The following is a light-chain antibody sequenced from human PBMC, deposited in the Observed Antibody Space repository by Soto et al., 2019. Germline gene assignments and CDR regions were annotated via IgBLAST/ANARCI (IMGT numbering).Light chain of an antibody. CDR2: AAS. CDR1: QGISSY. J-gene: IGKJ4*01. Sequence: AIRMTQSPSSFSASTGDRVTITCRASQGISSYLAWYQQKPGKAPKLLIYAASTLQSGVPSRFSGSGSGTDFIHTIRSLQPEDFATYYGQEYYSEPLTFGGGTKVEIK. V-gene: IGKV1-8*01. CDR3: QEYYSEPLT.